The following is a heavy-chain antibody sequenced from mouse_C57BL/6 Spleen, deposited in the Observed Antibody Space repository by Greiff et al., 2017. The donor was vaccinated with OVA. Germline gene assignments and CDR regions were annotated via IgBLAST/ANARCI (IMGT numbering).Heavy chain of an antibody. CDR1: GYTFTSFW. CDR3: ARSDENPHYYAMDY. V-gene: IGHV1-72*01. Sequence: QVQLQQPGAELVKPGASVKLSCKASGYTFTSFWMHWVKQRPGRGLEWIGRIDPNSGGTKYNEKFKSKATLTVDKPSSTAYMQLSSLTSEDSAVYYCARSDENPHYYAMDYWGQGTSVTVSS. J-gene: IGHJ4*01. CDR2: IDPNSGGT. D-gene: IGHD2-3*01.